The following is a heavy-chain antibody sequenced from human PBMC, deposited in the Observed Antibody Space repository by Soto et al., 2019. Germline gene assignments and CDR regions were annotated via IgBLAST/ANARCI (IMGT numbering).Heavy chain of an antibody. J-gene: IGHJ4*02. CDR3: ARDGGRNTKRPLYYFDY. V-gene: IGHV3-33*01. D-gene: IGHD3-3*01. Sequence: GGSLRLSCAASGFTFSSYGMHWVRQAPGKGLEWVAVIWYDGSNKYYADSVKGRFTISRDNSKNTLYLQMNSLRAEDTAVYYCARDGGRNTKRPLYYFDYWGQGTLVTVSS. CDR2: IWYDGSNK. CDR1: GFTFSSYG.